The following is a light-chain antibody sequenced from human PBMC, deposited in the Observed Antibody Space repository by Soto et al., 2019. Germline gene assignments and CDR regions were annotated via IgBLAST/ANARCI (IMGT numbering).Light chain of an antibody. CDR2: KAS. J-gene: IGKJ1*01. CDR3: QQYQTYSQ. Sequence: DIQMTQSPSTLSASVGDRVTITCRASQSINTWSAWYQLKPGRAPKLLIYKASTLESGVSSRFSGSGSGTEFTLTISSLQPDDFATYYCQQYQTYSQFGQGTKVDIK. V-gene: IGKV1-5*03. CDR1: QSINTW.